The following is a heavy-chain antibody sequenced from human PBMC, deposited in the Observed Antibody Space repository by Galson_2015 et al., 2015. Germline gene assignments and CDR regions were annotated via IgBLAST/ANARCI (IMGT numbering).Heavy chain of an antibody. CDR3: ATWSAAGHWFDP. Sequence: SETLSLTCGVYGGSFSAYYWSWIRQPPGKGLEWLGEINHSGSTNYNPSLESRVTMSVDASKNQFSLTLKFVTAADTAVYYCATWSAAGHWFDPWGQGTLVTVSS. D-gene: IGHD6-13*01. J-gene: IGHJ5*02. CDR2: INHSGST. V-gene: IGHV4-34*01. CDR1: GGSFSAYY.